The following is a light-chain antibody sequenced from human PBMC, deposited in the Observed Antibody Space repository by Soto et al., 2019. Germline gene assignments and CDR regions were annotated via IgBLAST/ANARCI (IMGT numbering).Light chain of an antibody. V-gene: IGKV1-5*01. Sequence: GDRVTITCRASQSISSWLAWYQQTPGRAPKLLIYDASSLQRGVPSRFSGSGSGTEFTLTISSLQPDDFATYYCQQYNSYSPTFGQGTKVEIK. CDR1: QSISSW. CDR3: QQYNSYSPT. CDR2: DAS. J-gene: IGKJ1*01.